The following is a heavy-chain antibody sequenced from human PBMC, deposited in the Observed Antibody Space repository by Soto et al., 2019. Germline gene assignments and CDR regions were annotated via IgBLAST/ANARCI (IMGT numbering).Heavy chain of an antibody. CDR1: GYTFTSYA. V-gene: IGHV1-3*01. CDR2: INAGNGNT. D-gene: IGHD3-22*01. J-gene: IGHJ3*02. CDR3: ARVPLYDSSGYSSDKVNAFDI. Sequence: ASVKVSCKASGYTFTSYAMHWVRQAPGQRLEWMGWINAGNGNTKYSQKFQGRVTITRDTSASTAYMELSSLRSEDTAVYYCARVPLYDSSGYSSDKVNAFDIWGQGTMVTVS.